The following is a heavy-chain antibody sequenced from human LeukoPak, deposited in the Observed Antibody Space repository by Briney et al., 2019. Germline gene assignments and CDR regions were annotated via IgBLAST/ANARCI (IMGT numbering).Heavy chain of an antibody. J-gene: IGHJ4*02. CDR1: GGSISSYY. D-gene: IGHD6-13*01. Sequence: SETLSLTCTVSGGSISSYYLSWIRQPAGKGLEWIGRIYTSGSTNYNPSLKSRVTMSVDTSKNQFSLKLSSVTAADTAVYYCARDGPGVAAAGNSRYDYWGQGTLVTVSS. V-gene: IGHV4-4*07. CDR3: ARDGPGVAAAGNSRYDY. CDR2: IYTSGST.